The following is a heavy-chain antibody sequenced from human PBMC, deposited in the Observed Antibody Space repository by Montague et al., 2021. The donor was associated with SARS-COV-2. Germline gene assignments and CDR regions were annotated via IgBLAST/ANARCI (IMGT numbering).Heavy chain of an antibody. D-gene: IGHD2-2*02. J-gene: IGHJ6*03. CDR2: INHTGST. CDR1: GGSFSGYF. CDR3: ARLGDGVVPAPILGVGPFYSYYYMDV. V-gene: IGHV4-34*01. Sequence: SETLSLTCAVSGGSFSGYFWSWIRQPPGKGLEWIGEINHTGSTKHNPSLKSRVTISVDTPKNQFSLKVTSMTAADTAIYYCARLGDGVVPAPILGVGPFYSYYYMDVWGKGTTVTVSS.